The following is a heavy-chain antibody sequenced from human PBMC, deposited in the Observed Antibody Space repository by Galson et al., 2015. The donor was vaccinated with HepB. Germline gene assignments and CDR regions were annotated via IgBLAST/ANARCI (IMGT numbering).Heavy chain of an antibody. J-gene: IGHJ5*02. CDR3: ARAQYDDYDFWSGPTPYNWFDP. Sequence: SVKVSCKASGYTFTGYYMHWVRQAPGQGLEWMGWINPNSGGTNYAQKFQGRVTMTRDTSISTAYMELSRLRSDDTAVYYCARAQYDDYDFWSGPTPYNWFDPWGQGTLVTVSA. D-gene: IGHD3-3*01. CDR1: GYTFTGYY. V-gene: IGHV1-2*02. CDR2: INPNSGGT.